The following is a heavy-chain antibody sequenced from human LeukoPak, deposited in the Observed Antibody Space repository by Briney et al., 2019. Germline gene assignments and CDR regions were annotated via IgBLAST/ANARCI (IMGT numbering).Heavy chain of an antibody. CDR1: GFTFSSYW. J-gene: IGHJ4*02. CDR2: ISGSGGST. Sequence: RGSLRLSCAASGFTFSSYWMHWVRQAPGKGLEWVSAISGSGGSTYYADSVKGRFTISRDNSKNTLYLQMNSLRAEDTAVYYCAKDAGYYYDSSGYYYFDYWGQGTLVTVSS. CDR3: AKDAGYYYDSSGYYYFDY. V-gene: IGHV3-23*01. D-gene: IGHD3-22*01.